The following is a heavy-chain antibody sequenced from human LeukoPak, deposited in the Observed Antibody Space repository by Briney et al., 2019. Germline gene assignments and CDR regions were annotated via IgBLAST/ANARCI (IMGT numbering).Heavy chain of an antibody. CDR1: GITLSNYG. CDR2: ISDTGGRT. CDR3: ARDLDSYYYYGMDV. V-gene: IGHV3-23*01. Sequence: GGSLRLSCAVSGITLSNYGMTWVRQAPGKGLEWVAGISDTGGRTNYADSVKGRFTISRDNSKNTLYLQMNSLRAEDTAVYYCARDLDSYYYYGMDVWGQGTTVTVSS. D-gene: IGHD3-22*01. J-gene: IGHJ6*02.